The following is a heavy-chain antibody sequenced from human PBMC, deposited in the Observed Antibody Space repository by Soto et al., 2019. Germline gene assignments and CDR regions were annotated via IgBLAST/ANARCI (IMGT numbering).Heavy chain of an antibody. Sequence: QVQVVQSGAEVKKPGSSVRVSCKASGGTSSSYAITWMRQAPGQGLEWMGGIIPILDTTDYAQKFQGRVTFTADGSTGTVYMEMSSLTSEDTAVYYCASGGTTVNRRFDFWGQGTLVTVSS. J-gene: IGHJ4*02. V-gene: IGHV1-69*01. CDR2: IIPILDTT. CDR1: GGTSSSYA. D-gene: IGHD4-4*01. CDR3: ASGGTTVNRRFDF.